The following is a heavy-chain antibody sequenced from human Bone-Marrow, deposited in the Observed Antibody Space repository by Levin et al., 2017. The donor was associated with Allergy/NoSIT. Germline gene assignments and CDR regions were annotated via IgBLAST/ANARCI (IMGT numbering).Heavy chain of an antibody. Sequence: GESLKISCAASGFTFSSYAMSWVRQAPGKGLEWVSSISGSGGNTYYADSVKGRFTISRDNSKNTLYLQMNSLRAEDTAVYYCANSPAYVGASLYYGMDVWGQGTTVTVSS. D-gene: IGHD1-26*01. V-gene: IGHV3-23*01. CDR2: ISGSGGNT. J-gene: IGHJ6*02. CDR1: GFTFSSYA. CDR3: ANSPAYVGASLYYGMDV.